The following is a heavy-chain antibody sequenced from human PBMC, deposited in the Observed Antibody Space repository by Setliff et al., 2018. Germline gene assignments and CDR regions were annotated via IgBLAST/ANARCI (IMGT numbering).Heavy chain of an antibody. J-gene: IGHJ6*02. V-gene: IGHV3-21*01. CDR2: ISSTGDDI. D-gene: IGHD2-15*01. CDR1: GFSLNSFR. CDR3: AKAWADIGVYGMDV. Sequence: PGGSLRLSCAASGFSLNSFRMTWIRQPPGKGLEWVSSISSTGDDIYYADPVKGRFTISRDNAENSLYLEMNSLRVEDTAVYYCAKAWADIGVYGMDVWGQGTTVTVSS.